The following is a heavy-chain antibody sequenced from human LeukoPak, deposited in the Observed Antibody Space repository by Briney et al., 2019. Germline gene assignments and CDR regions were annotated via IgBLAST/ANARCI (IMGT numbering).Heavy chain of an antibody. J-gene: IGHJ4*02. Sequence: TGGSLRLSCAASGFTFDDYAMHWVRQAPGKGLEWVSGISWNSGSIGYADSVKGRFTISRDNAKNSLYLQMNSLRAEDTALYYCAKVMSYYDSSALPDYWGQGTLVTVSS. CDR3: AKVMSYYDSSALPDY. V-gene: IGHV3-9*01. CDR1: GFTFDDYA. D-gene: IGHD3-22*01. CDR2: ISWNSGSI.